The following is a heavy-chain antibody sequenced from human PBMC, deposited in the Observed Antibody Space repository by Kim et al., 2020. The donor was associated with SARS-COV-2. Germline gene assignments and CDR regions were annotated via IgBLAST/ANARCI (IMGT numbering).Heavy chain of an antibody. D-gene: IGHD4-17*01. J-gene: IGHJ6*02. CDR1: GYTFTSYG. CDR3: ALDYGDYVGYYYGMDV. Sequence: ASVKVSCKASGYTFTSYGISWVRQAPGQGLEWMGWISAYNGNTNYAQKLQGRVTMTTDTSTSTAYMELRSLRSDDTAVYYCALDYGDYVGYYYGMDVWGQGTTVTVSS. V-gene: IGHV1-18*01. CDR2: ISAYNGNT.